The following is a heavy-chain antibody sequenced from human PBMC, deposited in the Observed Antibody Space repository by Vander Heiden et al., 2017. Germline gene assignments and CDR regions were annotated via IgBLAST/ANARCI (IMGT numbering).Heavy chain of an antibody. CDR3: AKSPFTMIPGLAGY. CDR2: ISGSGRST. CDR1: GFAFSSYA. D-gene: IGHD3-22*01. Sequence: EVQLLEYGGGLVQPGGSLRLSCAASGFAFSSYAMSLVRQAAGKVLEWVSAISGSGRSTYYADSVKGRFTISRDNSKNTLYLQMNSLRAEDTAVYYCAKSPFTMIPGLAGYWGQGTLVTVSS. V-gene: IGHV3-23*01. J-gene: IGHJ4*02.